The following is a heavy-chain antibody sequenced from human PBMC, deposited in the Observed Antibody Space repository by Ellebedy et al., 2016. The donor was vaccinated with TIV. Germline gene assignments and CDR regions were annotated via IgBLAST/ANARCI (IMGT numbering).Heavy chain of an antibody. Sequence: GESLKISCAASGFSLSNSFMSWIRQAPGKGLAWVSTLTADGRNTYFADSVKGRFTISRDNSKNTVYLQMNSLRSEDTAVYYCRPGHYSDAWGQGTLVTVSS. CDR2: LTADGRNT. CDR1: GFSLSNSF. CDR3: RPGHYSDA. V-gene: IGHV3-23*01. J-gene: IGHJ4*02.